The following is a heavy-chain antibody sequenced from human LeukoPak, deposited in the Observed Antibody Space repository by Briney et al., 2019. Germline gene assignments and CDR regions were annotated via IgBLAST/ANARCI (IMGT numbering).Heavy chain of an antibody. Sequence: GGSLRLPCAASGFTFDDYAMHWDRQAPGKGLEWVSGISWNSGSIGYADSVKGRFTISRDNAKDSLYLQMNSLRAEDTALYYCAKDIGGSYYEGTDYWGQGTLATVSS. J-gene: IGHJ4*02. CDR2: ISWNSGSI. CDR3: AKDIGGSYYEGTDY. CDR1: GFTFDDYA. V-gene: IGHV3-9*01. D-gene: IGHD1-26*01.